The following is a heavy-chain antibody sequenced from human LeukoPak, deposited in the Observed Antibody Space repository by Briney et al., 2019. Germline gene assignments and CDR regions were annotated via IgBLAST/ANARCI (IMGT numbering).Heavy chain of an antibody. Sequence: GGSLRLSCAASGFTFKDYWMHWVRQAPGKGLVWVARIISDGSSASYADSVKGRFTISKDNAKNTVYLQMNNLRAEDTAVYYCVSFYETYWGRGTLVTVSS. J-gene: IGHJ4*02. D-gene: IGHD2-2*01. CDR3: VSFYETY. CDR2: IISDGSSA. V-gene: IGHV3-74*01. CDR1: GFTFKDYW.